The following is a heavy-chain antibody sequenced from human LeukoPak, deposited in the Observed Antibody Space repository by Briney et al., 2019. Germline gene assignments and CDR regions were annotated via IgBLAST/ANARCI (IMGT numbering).Heavy chain of an antibody. J-gene: IGHJ5*02. Sequence: ASVKVSCKASGYTFTSYGISWVRQAPGQGLEWMGWISAYNGNTNYAQKLQGRVTMTTDTSTSTAYMELRSLRFDDTAVYYCGRDFAWGSGGAPIDDNWLDPWGQGILVTVSS. CDR1: GYTFTSYG. CDR2: ISAYNGNT. D-gene: IGHD7-27*01. CDR3: GRDFAWGSGGAPIDDNWLDP. V-gene: IGHV1-18*01.